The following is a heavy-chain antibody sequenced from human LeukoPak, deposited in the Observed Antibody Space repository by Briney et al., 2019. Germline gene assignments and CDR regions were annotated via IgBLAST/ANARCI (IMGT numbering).Heavy chain of an antibody. CDR2: IYYSGST. Sequence: SETLSLTCTVSGGSISSYYWSRIRQPPGKGLEWIGYIYYSGSTNYNPSLKSRVTISVDTSKNQFSLKLSSVTAADTAVYYCARMMDIVATIGFDPWGQGTLVTVSS. D-gene: IGHD5-12*01. CDR3: ARMMDIVATIGFDP. V-gene: IGHV4-59*01. CDR1: GGSISSYY. J-gene: IGHJ5*02.